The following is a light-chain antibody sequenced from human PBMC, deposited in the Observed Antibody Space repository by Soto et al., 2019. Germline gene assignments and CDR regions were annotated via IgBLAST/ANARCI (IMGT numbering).Light chain of an antibody. CDR3: QSYDSSLSGSEV. V-gene: IGLV2-14*01. CDR2: EVT. J-gene: IGLJ3*02. Sequence: QSALTQPASVSGSPGQSITISCTGTSSDVGGYNYVSWYQQHPGKAPKLVIYEVTKRPSGVSNRFSGSKSGNTASLTISGLQAEDETDYYCQSYDSSLSGSEVFGGGTKLTVL. CDR1: SSDVGGYNY.